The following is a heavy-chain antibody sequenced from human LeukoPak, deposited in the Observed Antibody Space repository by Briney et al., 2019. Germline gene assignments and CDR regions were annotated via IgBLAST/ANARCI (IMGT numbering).Heavy chain of an antibody. J-gene: IGHJ6*03. CDR2: LYYSGST. CDR1: GGSISSSSYY. V-gene: IGHV4-39*07. Sequence: SETLSLTCTVSGGSISSSSYYWGWIRQPPGKGLEWIGTLYYSGSTNYNPSLKSRVTMSVDTSKNQFSLKVSSVTAADTAVYYCARVFDSGSQAYFYYMDVWGKGTTVTIFS. D-gene: IGHD3-10*01. CDR3: ARVFDSGSQAYFYYMDV.